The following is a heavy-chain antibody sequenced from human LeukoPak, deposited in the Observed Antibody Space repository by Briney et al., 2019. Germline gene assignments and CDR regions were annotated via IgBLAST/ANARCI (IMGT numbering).Heavy chain of an antibody. V-gene: IGHV3-23*01. Sequence: GGSLRLSCAASGFTFSSYAMSWVRQAPVKGLEWVSGISSSGGDTPHADSVKGRFTISRDNSKNALYLQMNGLRADDTAVYYCGIRDTSDYYVFWGQGTLVTVSS. CDR3: GIRDTSDYYVF. D-gene: IGHD3-22*01. CDR1: GFTFSSYA. CDR2: ISSSGGDT. J-gene: IGHJ4*02.